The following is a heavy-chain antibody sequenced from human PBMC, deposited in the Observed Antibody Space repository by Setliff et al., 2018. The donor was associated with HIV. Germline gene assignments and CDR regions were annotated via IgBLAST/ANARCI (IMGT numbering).Heavy chain of an antibody. Sequence: PGGSLRLSCAASGFTFSTYSMNWVRQAPGKGLEWVSYISSSSYIYYADSVKGRFTISRDNAKNSLYLQMNSLRAEDTAVYYCARAYDDYDSDLDYWGQGTLVTVSS. CDR2: ISSSSYI. CDR3: ARAYDDYDSDLDY. CDR1: GFTFSTYS. J-gene: IGHJ4*02. D-gene: IGHD4-17*01. V-gene: IGHV3-21*05.